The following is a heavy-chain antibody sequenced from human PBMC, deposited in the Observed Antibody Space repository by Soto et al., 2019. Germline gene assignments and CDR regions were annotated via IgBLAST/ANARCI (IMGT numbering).Heavy chain of an antibody. J-gene: IGHJ4*02. CDR2: IWYDGNNK. Sequence: QVQLVESGGGVVQPGRSLRLSCEASGFTFSSYGMHWVRQAPGKGLEWVAVIWYDGNNKYYADSVKGRFTISRDNFKNTLFLQMNSLRAEDTAVYYCAKDLGYCSGGSCPLGYWGQGNLVTVSS. D-gene: IGHD2-15*01. CDR3: AKDLGYCSGGSCPLGY. V-gene: IGHV3-33*03. CDR1: GFTFSSYG.